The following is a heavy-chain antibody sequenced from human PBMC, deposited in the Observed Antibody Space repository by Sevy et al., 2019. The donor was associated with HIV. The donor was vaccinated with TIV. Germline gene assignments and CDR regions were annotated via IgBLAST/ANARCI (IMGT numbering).Heavy chain of an antibody. Sequence: QSQTLSLTCAISGDSVSSSSAAWNWFRQSPSRGLEWLGRTYYRSKWYHNYAVSVKSRVTINPDTSENQFSLHLNSVTPEDTAVYFCARGDELNSYYYGMDVWGQGTTVTVSS. V-gene: IGHV6-1*01. CDR1: GDSVSSSSAA. J-gene: IGHJ6*02. CDR2: TYYRSKWYH. D-gene: IGHD1-1*01. CDR3: ARGDELNSYYYGMDV.